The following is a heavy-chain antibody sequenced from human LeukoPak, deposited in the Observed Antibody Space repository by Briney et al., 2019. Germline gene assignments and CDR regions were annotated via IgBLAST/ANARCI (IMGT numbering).Heavy chain of an antibody. J-gene: IGHJ4*02. CDR1: GYTFTSYS. Sequence: ASVKVSCKASGYTFTSYSISWVRQAPGQGLEWMGWISAYNGNTNYAQKLQGRVTMTTDTSTSTAYMELRSLRSDDTAVYYCARDRRYCSGGSCYDSGEDYFDYWGQGTLVTVSS. CDR3: ARDRRYCSGGSCYDSGEDYFDY. V-gene: IGHV1-18*01. D-gene: IGHD2-15*01. CDR2: ISAYNGNT.